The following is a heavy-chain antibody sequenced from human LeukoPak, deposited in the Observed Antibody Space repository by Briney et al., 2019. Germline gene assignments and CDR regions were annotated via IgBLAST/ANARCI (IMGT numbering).Heavy chain of an antibody. D-gene: IGHD3-9*01. CDR3: ARHRPRLRYFDWLPEHFDY. CDR2: IYYSGST. Sequence: SETLSLTCTVSGGSISSYYWSWIRQPPGKGLEWIGYIYYSGSTNYNPSLKSRVTISVDTSKNQFSLKLSSVTAADTAVYYCARHRPRLRYFDWLPEHFDYWGXGTLVTVSS. CDR1: GGSISSYY. J-gene: IGHJ4*02. V-gene: IGHV4-59*08.